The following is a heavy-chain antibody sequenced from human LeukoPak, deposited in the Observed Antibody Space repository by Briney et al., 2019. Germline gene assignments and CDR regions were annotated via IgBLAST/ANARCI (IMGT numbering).Heavy chain of an antibody. V-gene: IGHV4-4*07. J-gene: IGHJ4*02. Sequence: SETLSLTCTASGGSISGYYWSWIRQPAGKGLEWIGRIYASGSTNYNPSLNSRVTMSVDTSKNQFYLKLSSVTAADTAVYYCARARAAAGPYYFDYWGQGTLVTVSS. CDR3: ARARAAAGPYYFDY. D-gene: IGHD6-13*01. CDR1: GGSISGYY. CDR2: IYASGST.